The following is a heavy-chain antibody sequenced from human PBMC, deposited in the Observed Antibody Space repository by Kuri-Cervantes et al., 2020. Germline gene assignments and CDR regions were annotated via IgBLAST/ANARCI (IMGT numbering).Heavy chain of an antibody. V-gene: IGHV3-30*02. CDR1: GFTFSSYG. CDR2: IRYDGSNK. J-gene: IGHJ4*02. Sequence: GGSLRLSCAASGFTFSSYGMHWVRQAPGKGLEWVAFIRYDGSNKYYADSVKGRFTISRDNSKNTLFLQMNTLRPEDTAVYYCARDIGSRDYYFDYWGQGTLVTVSS. CDR3: ARDIGSRDYYFDY. D-gene: IGHD2-21*01.